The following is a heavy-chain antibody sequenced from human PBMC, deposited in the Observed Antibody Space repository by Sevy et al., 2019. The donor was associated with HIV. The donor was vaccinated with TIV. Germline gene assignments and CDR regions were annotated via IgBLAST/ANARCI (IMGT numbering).Heavy chain of an antibody. CDR2: ISSGSSYI. J-gene: IGHJ4*02. D-gene: IGHD3-22*01. V-gene: IGHV3-21*03. Sequence: GGSLRLSCAASGFTFSYYTMNWDRQAPGKGLEWVSSISSGSSYIFYAYSMKGRFTVSRDNAKNSLFLQMNSLRDEDTALYYCARSTDYYDNSGYDSWGRGTLVTVSS. CDR1: GFTFSYYT. CDR3: ARSTDYYDNSGYDS.